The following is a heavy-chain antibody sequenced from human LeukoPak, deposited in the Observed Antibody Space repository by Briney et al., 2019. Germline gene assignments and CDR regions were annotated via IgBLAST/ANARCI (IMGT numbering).Heavy chain of an antibody. CDR3: ARGLYYFDY. CDR1: GGSFSGYY. CDR2: INHSGST. V-gene: IGHV4-34*01. J-gene: IGHJ4*02. Sequence: PSETLSLTCAVYGGSFSGYYWSWIRQPPGKGLEWIGEINHSGSTNYNPSLTSRVTISVDTSKNQFSLKLSSVTAADTAVYYCARGLYYFDYWGQGTLVTVSS.